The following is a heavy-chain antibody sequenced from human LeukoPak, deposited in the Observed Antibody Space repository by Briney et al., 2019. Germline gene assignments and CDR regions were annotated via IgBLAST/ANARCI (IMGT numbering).Heavy chain of an antibody. CDR1: GGSISSYY. Sequence: KSSETLSLTCTVSGGSISSYYWSWIRQPPGKGLEWIGYIYYSGSTNYNPSLKSRVTISVDTSKNQFSLKLSSVTAADTAVYYYARVSARDGYNLDYWGQGTLVTVSS. J-gene: IGHJ4*02. D-gene: IGHD5-24*01. CDR3: ARVSARDGYNLDY. CDR2: IYYSGST. V-gene: IGHV4-59*01.